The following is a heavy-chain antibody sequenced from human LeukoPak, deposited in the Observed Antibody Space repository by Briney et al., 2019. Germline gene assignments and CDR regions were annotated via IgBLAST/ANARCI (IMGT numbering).Heavy chain of an antibody. CDR1: GFTFSSYA. V-gene: IGHV3-23*01. Sequence: PGGSLRLSCAASGFTFSSYAMSWVRQAPGKGLEWVSAISSSGGSTYYADSVKGRFTISRDNSKNTLYLQMNSLRAEDTAVYYCAKDTRGYCSGGSCYSVYFDYWGQGTLVTVSS. D-gene: IGHD2-15*01. CDR3: AKDTRGYCSGGSCYSVYFDY. J-gene: IGHJ4*02. CDR2: ISSSGGST.